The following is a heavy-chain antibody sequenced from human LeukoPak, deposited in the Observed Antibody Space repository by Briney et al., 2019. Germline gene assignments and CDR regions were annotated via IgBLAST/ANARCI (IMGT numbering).Heavy chain of an antibody. D-gene: IGHD3-3*01. CDR1: GYTFTSYG. CDR3: ARDPITIFGVVIIGCYYGMDV. J-gene: IGHJ6*02. Sequence: GASVKVSCKASGYTFTSYGISWVRQAPGQGLEWMGWISAYNGNTNYAQKLQGRVTMTTDTSTSTAYMELRSLRSDDTAVYYCARDPITIFGVVIIGCYYGMDVWGQGTTVTVSS. CDR2: ISAYNGNT. V-gene: IGHV1-18*01.